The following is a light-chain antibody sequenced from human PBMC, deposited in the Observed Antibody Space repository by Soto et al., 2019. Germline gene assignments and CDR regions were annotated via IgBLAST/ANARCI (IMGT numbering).Light chain of an antibody. Sequence: MQVNLAPCTLIATIRDRVTITCRASQSISPWLAWYQQRAGKAPKLLIYKASNLESGVPSRFSGSGSGTDFTLTISSLQPDDFANYYCQQYNSYSWAFGPGTKV. CDR3: QQYNSYSWA. CDR1: QSISPW. CDR2: KAS. J-gene: IGKJ1*01. V-gene: IGKV1-5*03.